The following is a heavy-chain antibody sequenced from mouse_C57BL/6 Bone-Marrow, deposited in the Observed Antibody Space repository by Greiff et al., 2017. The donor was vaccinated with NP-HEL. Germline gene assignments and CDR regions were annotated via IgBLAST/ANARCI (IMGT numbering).Heavy chain of an antibody. CDR2: IYPGSGST. CDR1: GYTFTSYW. V-gene: IGHV1-55*01. D-gene: IGHD2-4*01. J-gene: IGHJ3*01. Sequence: QVQLQQPGAELVKPGASVKMSCKASGYTFTSYWITWVKQRPGQGLEWIGDIYPGSGSTNYNEKFKSKATLTVDTSSSTAYMQLSSLTSEESAVYYCARGRYDYDAAWCAYWGQGTLVTVSA. CDR3: ARGRYDYDAAWCAY.